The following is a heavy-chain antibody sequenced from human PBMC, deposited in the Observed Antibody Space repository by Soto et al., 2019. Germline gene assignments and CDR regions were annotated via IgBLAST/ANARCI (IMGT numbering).Heavy chain of an antibody. CDR3: ARLEGCSSSGCSASYFFDY. J-gene: IGHJ4*02. D-gene: IGHD6-19*01. V-gene: IGHV4-31*03. Sequence: PSEALSLTCTVSGGSISSGGYYWSWIRQDPGKGLEWIGYIYYSGSTYYNPSLKSRVTISVDTSKNQFSLKLSSVTAADTAVYYCARLEGCSSSGCSASYFFDYWGPGTQVTVSS. CDR2: IYYSGST. CDR1: GGSISSGGYY.